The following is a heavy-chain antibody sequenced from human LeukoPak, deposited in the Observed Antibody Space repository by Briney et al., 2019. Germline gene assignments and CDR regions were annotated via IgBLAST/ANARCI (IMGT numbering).Heavy chain of an antibody. Sequence: GGSLRLSCVASKFIFIDSPMHWVRQPPGKGLQWVAVISPDGTSKYYADSVKGRFTISRDNSKDTLFLQMESLRVEDTAVYYCARDPLSPEPWGQGTLVTVSS. CDR3: ARDPLSPEP. CDR2: ISPDGTSK. V-gene: IGHV3-30-3*01. CDR1: KFIFIDSP. J-gene: IGHJ5*02.